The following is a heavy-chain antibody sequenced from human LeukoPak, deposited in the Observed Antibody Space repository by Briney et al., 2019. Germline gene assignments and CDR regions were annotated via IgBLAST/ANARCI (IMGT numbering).Heavy chain of an antibody. CDR2: INAGNGNT. J-gene: IGHJ5*02. V-gene: IGHV1-3*01. Sequence: GASVKVSCKASGYTFTSYAMHWVRQAPGQRLEWMGWINAGNGNTKYSQKFQGRVTITRDTSASTAYMELSSLRSEDTAVYYCARDRTVVVPAARERGWFDPWGQGTLVTVSS. D-gene: IGHD2-2*01. CDR1: GYTFTSYA. CDR3: ARDRTVVVPAARERGWFDP.